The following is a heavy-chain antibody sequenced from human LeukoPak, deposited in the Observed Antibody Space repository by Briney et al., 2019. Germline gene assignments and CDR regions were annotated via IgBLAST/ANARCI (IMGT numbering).Heavy chain of an antibody. CDR3: ARADESLVYGMDV. J-gene: IGHJ6*02. V-gene: IGHV4-39*07. CDR2: IYYSGST. Sequence: SETLSLTCTVSGGSISSSSYYWGWIRQPPGKGLEWIGSIYYSGSTYYSPSLTSRVAISVDTSRNQLSLKLRSVTAADTAIYYCARADESLVYGMDVWGPGTTVIVSS. CDR1: GGSISSSSYY.